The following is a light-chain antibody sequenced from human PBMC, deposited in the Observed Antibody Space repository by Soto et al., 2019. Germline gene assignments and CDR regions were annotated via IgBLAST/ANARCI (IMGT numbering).Light chain of an antibody. Sequence: TQSPATLSLSPGERATLSCRASQRISNYLAWYQQKPGKAPKLLIYKASSLESGVPSRFSGSGSGTEFTLTISSLQPDDFATYYCQQYNSYSTFGQGTKVEIK. CDR1: QRISNY. J-gene: IGKJ1*01. CDR2: KAS. CDR3: QQYNSYST. V-gene: IGKV1-5*03.